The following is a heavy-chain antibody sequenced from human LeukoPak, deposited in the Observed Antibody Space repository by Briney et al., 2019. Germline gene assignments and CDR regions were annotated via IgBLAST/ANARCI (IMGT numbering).Heavy chain of an antibody. J-gene: IGHJ4*02. CDR2: IYYSGSP. Sequence: SETLSLTCTVSGGSISSSSYYWGWVRQPPGKGLEWIGTIYYSGSPYHNPSLKSPLTTSVDTSKNQFSLQLSPVTAADTAVYYCARVFDYWGQGTLVTVSS. CDR3: ARVFDY. V-gene: IGHV4-39*01. CDR1: GGSISSSSYY.